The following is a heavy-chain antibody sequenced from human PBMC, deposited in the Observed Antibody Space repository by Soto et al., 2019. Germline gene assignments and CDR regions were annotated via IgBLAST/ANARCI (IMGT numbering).Heavy chain of an antibody. Sequence: SETLSLTCTVSGGSISSYYWSWIRQPPGKGLEWIGYIYYSGSTNYNPSLKSRVTISVDTSKNQFSLKLSSVTAADTAVYYCARDAGYSSSWPRYWFDPWGQGTLVTVS. CDR1: GGSISSYY. CDR3: ARDAGYSSSWPRYWFDP. D-gene: IGHD6-13*01. CDR2: IYYSGST. V-gene: IGHV4-59*01. J-gene: IGHJ5*02.